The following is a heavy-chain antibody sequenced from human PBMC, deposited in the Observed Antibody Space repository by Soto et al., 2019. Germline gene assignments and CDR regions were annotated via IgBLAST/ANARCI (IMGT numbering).Heavy chain of an antibody. CDR2: INQDGSEK. CDR1: GFTFSTYW. Sequence: GGSLRLSCAASGFTFSTYWMDWVRQTPGKGLEWVANINQDGSEKNYVDSVKGRFTIYRDNAKNSLYLQMSSLTAEDSALYYCSTSLNSWGQGTLVTVSS. CDR3: STSLNS. J-gene: IGHJ4*02. V-gene: IGHV3-7*01.